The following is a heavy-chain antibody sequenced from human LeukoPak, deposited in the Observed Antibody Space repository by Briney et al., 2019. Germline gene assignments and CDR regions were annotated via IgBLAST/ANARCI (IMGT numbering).Heavy chain of an antibody. CDR3: ARTPRLGIVDH. D-gene: IGHD7-27*01. CDR2: ISFDGSDK. CDR1: GFTFSSYA. Sequence: PGMSLRLSCAASGFTFSSYAMHWVRQAPGKGLEWVVVISFDGSDKYFADSVKGRFTISRDNSKNTLYLQMNSLRAEDTAVYYCARTPRLGIVDHWGQGTLVTVSS. V-gene: IGHV3-30*04. J-gene: IGHJ5*02.